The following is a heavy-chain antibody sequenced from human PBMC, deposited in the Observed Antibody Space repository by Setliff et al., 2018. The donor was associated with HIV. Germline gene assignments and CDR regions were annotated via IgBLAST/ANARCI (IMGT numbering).Heavy chain of an antibody. CDR1: GGSLSSSY. J-gene: IGHJ4*02. Sequence: ETLSLTCAVYGGSLSSSYWTWIRQAPGKGLEWVSTISGGGGSTYYADSVKGRFTISRDNSKNTLSLQMNSLRVEDTAVYYCARQAADYWGQGTLVTVSS. V-gene: IGHV3-23*01. CDR2: ISGGGGST. D-gene: IGHD6-25*01. CDR3: ARQAADY.